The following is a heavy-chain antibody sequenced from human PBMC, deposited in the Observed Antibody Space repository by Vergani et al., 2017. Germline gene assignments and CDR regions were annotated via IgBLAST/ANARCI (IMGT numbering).Heavy chain of an antibody. V-gene: IGHV3-33*01. CDR2: TWYEGNNN. CDR1: SFKLGDYG. D-gene: IGHD5-24*01. Sequence: QVQLVESGGGVVQPGRSLRLSCTPSSFKLGDYGMHWVRQAPGRGLEWVSMTWYEGNNNYYADSVQGRFTISKDISKNTLYLQMNSLRGDDTAVYYCDRETRDTPSSLDYWGQGTLVTVSS. J-gene: IGHJ4*02. CDR3: DRETRDTPSSLDY.